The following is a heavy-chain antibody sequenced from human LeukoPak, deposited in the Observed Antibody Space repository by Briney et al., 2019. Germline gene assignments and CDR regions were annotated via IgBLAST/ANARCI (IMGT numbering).Heavy chain of an antibody. CDR1: GYSISSGYY. V-gene: IGHV4-38-2*02. D-gene: IGHD5-24*01. CDR2: ISHSGST. J-gene: IGHJ4*02. Sequence: SETLSLTCTVSGYSISSGYYWGWIRQPPGKGLEWIGSISHSGSTNYNPSLKSRVTISVDTSKNQFSLKLSSVTAADTAVYYCARVDGYNYFDYWGQGTLVTVSS. CDR3: ARVDGYNYFDY.